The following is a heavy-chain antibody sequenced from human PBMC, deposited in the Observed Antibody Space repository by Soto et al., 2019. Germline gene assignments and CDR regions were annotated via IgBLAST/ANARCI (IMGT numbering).Heavy chain of an antibody. D-gene: IGHD6-13*01. CDR2: ISADNGNT. CDR3: ARGVVGSSSWSPYYYYYGMDV. Sequence: QVQLVQSGAEVKKPGASVKVSCKASGYTFTSYGISWVRQAPGQGLEWMGWISADNGNTKYAQKLQGRVSMPTDTSTSTAYMELRSLRSDDTAVYCCARGVVGSSSWSPYYYYYGMDVWGQGITVTVSS. J-gene: IGHJ6*02. CDR1: GYTFTSYG. V-gene: IGHV1-18*01.